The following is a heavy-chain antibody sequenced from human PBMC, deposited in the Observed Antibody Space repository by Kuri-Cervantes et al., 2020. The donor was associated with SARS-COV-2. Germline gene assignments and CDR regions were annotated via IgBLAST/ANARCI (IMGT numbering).Heavy chain of an antibody. CDR2: INSDGSST. CDR1: GFTFSGHW. Sequence: LSLTCAASGFTFSGHWIHWVRQAPGKGLVWVSRINSDGSSTSYADSVKGRFTISRDNAKNTLYLQMNSLRAEDTAVYYCASPKGEYQLLPFDYWGQGTLVTVSS. J-gene: IGHJ4*02. V-gene: IGHV3-74*01. CDR3: ASPKGEYQLLPFDY. D-gene: IGHD2-2*01.